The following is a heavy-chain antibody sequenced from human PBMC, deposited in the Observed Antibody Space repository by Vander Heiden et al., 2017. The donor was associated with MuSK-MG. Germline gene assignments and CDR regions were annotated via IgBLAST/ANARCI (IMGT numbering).Heavy chain of an antibody. J-gene: IGHJ6*03. V-gene: IGHV4-39*01. CDR1: GGFVDRRKYY. D-gene: IGHD4-17*01. Sequence: QLQLQESGAGLVKPSETLSLTCTVSGGFVDRRKYYWGWIRQPPGQGLEGNGSIYFSGGTYYHPSLQGRFTLSVDTSKDQFSLRLPSVTAGDTAMYYCAGHPPSFYVDYNDYSYYMDVWGKGTTVTVSS. CDR3: AGHPPSFYVDYNDYSYYMDV. CDR2: IYFSGGT.